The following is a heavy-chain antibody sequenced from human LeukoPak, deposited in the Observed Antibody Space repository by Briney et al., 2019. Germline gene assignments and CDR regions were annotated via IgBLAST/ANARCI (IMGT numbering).Heavy chain of an antibody. D-gene: IGHD3-22*01. J-gene: IGHJ4*02. CDR1: GFTFSTYA. V-gene: IGHV3-30*04. CDR2: AGQDDIVK. CDR3: AKDGGYYYDSSGLYYFDY. Sequence: LAGGSLRLSCAASGFTFSTYAMHWVRQVPGKGLEWVAVAGQDDIVKYYADSVKGRFTISRDNSKNTLYLQMNSLRAEDTAVYYCAKDGGYYYDSSGLYYFDYWGQGTLVTVSS.